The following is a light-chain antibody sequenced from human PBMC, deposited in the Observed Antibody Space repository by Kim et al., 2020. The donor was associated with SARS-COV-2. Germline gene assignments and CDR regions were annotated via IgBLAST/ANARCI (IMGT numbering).Light chain of an antibody. Sequence: DIQMTQSPSSLSASVGDRVTITCRASQKIIKFLNWFQHKPGRAPKLLIYGTSTLQKGVPSRFSGGGSGTDFTLTINNLQPEDFATYYCQQSFSVLWTFGQGTKVDIK. V-gene: IGKV1-39*01. J-gene: IGKJ1*01. CDR1: QKIIKF. CDR2: GTS. CDR3: QQSFSVLWT.